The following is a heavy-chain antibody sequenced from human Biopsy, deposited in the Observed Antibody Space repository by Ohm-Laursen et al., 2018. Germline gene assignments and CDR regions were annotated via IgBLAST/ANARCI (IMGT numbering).Heavy chain of an antibody. CDR2: ISSGGRA. D-gene: IGHD3-3*01. J-gene: IGHJ4*02. V-gene: IGHV4-59*01. CDR1: GGSISDDY. Sequence: TLSLTCTVSGGSISDDYWNWIRQPPGKGLQVIGYISSGGRAKYNPSLKSRLTISLDTSKNQLPLRLSSVTAADSAIYYCARERQFRFLEGAFDYWGQGILVTVSS. CDR3: ARERQFRFLEGAFDY.